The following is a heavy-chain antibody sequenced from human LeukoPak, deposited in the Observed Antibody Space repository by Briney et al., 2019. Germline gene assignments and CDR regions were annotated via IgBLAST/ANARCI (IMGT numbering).Heavy chain of an antibody. CDR3: ASAIADQERYSSSWYAKVFDY. CDR1: GYSFTSYW. V-gene: IGHV5-51*01. CDR2: IYPGDSDT. D-gene: IGHD6-13*01. Sequence: GESLKISCKGSGYSFTSYWIGWVRQMPGKGLEWMGIIYPGDSDTRYSPSFQGQVTISADKSIGTAYLQWSSLKASDTAMYYCASAIADQERYSSSWYAKVFDYWGQGTLVTVSS. J-gene: IGHJ4*02.